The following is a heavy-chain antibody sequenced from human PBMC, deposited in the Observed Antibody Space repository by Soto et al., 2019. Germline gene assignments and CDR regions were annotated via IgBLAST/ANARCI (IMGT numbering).Heavy chain of an antibody. Sequence: QVQLVQSGAEVKKPGSSVKVSRKASGGTFSSYAISWVRQAPGQGLEWMGGIIPIFGTANYAQKFQGRVTITADESTSTAYMELSSLRSEDTAVYYCARDWGYGSGSYENWFDPWGQGTLVTVSS. J-gene: IGHJ5*02. CDR2: IIPIFGTA. V-gene: IGHV1-69*01. D-gene: IGHD3-10*01. CDR3: ARDWGYGSGSYENWFDP. CDR1: GGTFSSYA.